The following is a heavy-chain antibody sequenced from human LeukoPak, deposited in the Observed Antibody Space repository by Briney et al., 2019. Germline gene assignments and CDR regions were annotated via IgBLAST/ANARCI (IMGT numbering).Heavy chain of an antibody. CDR3: ARGDHCSGGSCYSPWFDP. D-gene: IGHD2-15*01. J-gene: IGHJ5*02. CDR2: IYPGDSDT. Sequence: GESLKISCKGSGYSFTSYWIGWVRQMPGKGLEWMGIIYPGDSDTRYSPSFQGQVTISADKPISTAYLQWSSLKASDTAMYYCARGDHCSGGSCYSPWFDPWGQGTLVTVSS. V-gene: IGHV5-51*04. CDR1: GYSFTSYW.